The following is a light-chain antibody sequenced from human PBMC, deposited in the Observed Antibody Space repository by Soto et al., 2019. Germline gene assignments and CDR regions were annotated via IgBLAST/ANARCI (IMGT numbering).Light chain of an antibody. CDR1: SSNIGAGYH. J-gene: IGLJ1*01. CDR2: GDS. V-gene: IGLV1-40*01. Sequence: QSVLTQPPSVSGAPGQRVTISCTGSSSNIGAGYHVHWYQQLPGAAPKLLIFGDSNRPSGVPDRFSGSKSVTSASLAITGRQADDEADYYCQSYDSRLSGSDVFGTGTKLIV. CDR3: QSYDSRLSGSDV.